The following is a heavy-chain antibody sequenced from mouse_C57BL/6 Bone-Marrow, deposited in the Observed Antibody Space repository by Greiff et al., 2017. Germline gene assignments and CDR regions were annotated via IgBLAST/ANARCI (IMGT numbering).Heavy chain of an antibody. CDR1: GFTFSDYY. J-gene: IGHJ2*01. CDR2: ISNGGGST. V-gene: IGHV5-12*01. CDR3: ARLTFNFFFDY. D-gene: IGHD4-1*02. Sequence: EVQLKESGGGLVQPGGSLKLSCAASGFTFSDYYMYWVRQTPEKRLEWVAYISNGGGSTSYPDTVKGRFTISRYNAKNTLYLQMSRLMSVDTAMYYCARLTFNFFFDYWGQGTTLTVSS.